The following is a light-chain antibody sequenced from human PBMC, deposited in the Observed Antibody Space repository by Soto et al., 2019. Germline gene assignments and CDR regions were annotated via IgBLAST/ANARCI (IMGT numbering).Light chain of an antibody. J-gene: IGKJ4*01. CDR1: QSGLYSSNNKNC. CDR2: WAS. Sequence: DIVLTQSPDSLAVSLGQRATINCKPSQSGLYSSNNKNCLTWYQQKPGQPPKLLIYWASTRESGVPDRLSGRGSGTGFTLTISSLQAEDVAVYYCQQYVRTPLTFGGGTKVEIK. CDR3: QQYVRTPLT. V-gene: IGKV4-1*01.